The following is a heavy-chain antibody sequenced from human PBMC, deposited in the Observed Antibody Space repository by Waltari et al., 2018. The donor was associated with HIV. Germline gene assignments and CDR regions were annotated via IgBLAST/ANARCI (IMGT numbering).Heavy chain of an antibody. D-gene: IGHD3-22*01. CDR3: AREGVLGYDSRAFDY. CDR1: GFTFSDHY. CDR2: TRNKANSYTT. J-gene: IGHJ4*02. Sequence: EVQLVESGGGLVQPGGSLRLSCAASGFTFSDHYMDWVRQAPGKGLEWVGRTRNKANSYTTEYAASVKGRFTISRDDSKNSLYLQMNSLKTEDTAVYYCAREGVLGYDSRAFDYWGQGTLVTVSS. V-gene: IGHV3-72*01.